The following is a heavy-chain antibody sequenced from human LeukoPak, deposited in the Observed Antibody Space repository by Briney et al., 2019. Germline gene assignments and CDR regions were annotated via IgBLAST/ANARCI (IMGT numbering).Heavy chain of an antibody. CDR3: TRGGVAGRAFDY. CDR1: GFTFTTYA. V-gene: IGHV3-49*04. D-gene: IGHD6-13*01. Sequence: GGSLRLSCAASGFTFTTYAMSWVRQAPGKGLEWVGFIRSKAYGGTTEYAASVKGRFTISRDDSKSIAYLQMNSLKTEDTAVYYCTRGGVAGRAFDYWGQGTLVTVSS. CDR2: IRSKAYGGTT. J-gene: IGHJ4*02.